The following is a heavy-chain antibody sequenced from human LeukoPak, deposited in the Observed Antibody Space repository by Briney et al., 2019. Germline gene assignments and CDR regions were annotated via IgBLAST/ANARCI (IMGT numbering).Heavy chain of an antibody. J-gene: IGHJ4*02. CDR1: GFTFSYFW. D-gene: IGHD4-17*01. CDR2: TNTDGSYS. Sequence: GSLILSCAASGFTFSYFWMHWFRQTPGKGLVWVSCTNTDGSYSSYADSVKGRFTISRDNVRNTLYLQMSSLRAEDSAVYYCARDFDGPRASDYWGQGISVTVSS. CDR3: ARDFDGPRASDY. V-gene: IGHV3-74*01.